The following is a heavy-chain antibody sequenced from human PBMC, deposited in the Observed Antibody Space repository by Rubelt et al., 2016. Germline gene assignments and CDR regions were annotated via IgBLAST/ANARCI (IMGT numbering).Heavy chain of an antibody. J-gene: IGHJ3*02. Sequence: GGSLRLSCAGSGFIFSTYALSWVRQAPGKGPEWVSNIGGSDGRTYYADSVKGRFTISRDNSKNTLYLQMNSLRVEDTAVYYCATRGVITLPNDAFDIWGQGTLVTVSS. D-gene: IGHD3-10*01. CDR3: ATRGVITLPNDAFDI. CDR1: GFIFSTYA. V-gene: IGHV3-23*01. CDR2: IGGSDGRT.